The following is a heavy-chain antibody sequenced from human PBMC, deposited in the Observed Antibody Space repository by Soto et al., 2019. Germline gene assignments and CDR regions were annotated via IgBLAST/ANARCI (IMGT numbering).Heavy chain of an antibody. CDR1: GGSISSYY. J-gene: IGHJ3*02. V-gene: IGHV4-59*01. Sequence: QVQLQESGPGLVKPSETLSLTCTVSGGSISSYYWSWIRQPPGKGLEWIGYIYYSGSTNYNPSLXSXVXIXXDTSKHQFSLKLRSVTAADTAVYYCARVWGGAFDIWGQGTMVTVSS. CDR3: ARVWGGAFDI. CDR2: IYYSGST. D-gene: IGHD3-10*01.